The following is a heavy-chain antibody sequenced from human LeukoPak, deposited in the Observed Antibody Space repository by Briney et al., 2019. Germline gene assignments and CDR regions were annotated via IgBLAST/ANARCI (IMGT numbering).Heavy chain of an antibody. J-gene: IGHJ4*02. Sequence: ASVKVSCKASGYXFTGYYIHWVRQAPGQGLEWVAWINPNGGGTNYAPQFQGRVTTSSDTSISTAYMELSSLRSDDTAVYYCARDSYSGSYYYWGQGTLVTVSS. CDR3: ARDSYSGSYYY. CDR2: INPNGGGT. V-gene: IGHV1-2*02. CDR1: GYXFTGYY. D-gene: IGHD1-26*01.